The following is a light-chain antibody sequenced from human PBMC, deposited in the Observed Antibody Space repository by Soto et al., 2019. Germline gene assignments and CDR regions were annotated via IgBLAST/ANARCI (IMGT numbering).Light chain of an antibody. Sequence: DIQMTQSPSTLSASVGDRVTITCRASQSISSWLAWYQQKPGKAPKVLTYKASNVAGGVPLRFSGSGSGTEFTLTITSLQPDDFATYYCQQYDSYPLTFGGGTKVEIK. J-gene: IGKJ4*01. CDR2: KAS. CDR3: QQYDSYPLT. V-gene: IGKV1-5*03. CDR1: QSISSW.